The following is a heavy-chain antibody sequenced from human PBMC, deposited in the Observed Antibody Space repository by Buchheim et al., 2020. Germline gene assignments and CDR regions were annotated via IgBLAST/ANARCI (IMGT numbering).Heavy chain of an antibody. D-gene: IGHD3-22*01. CDR3: ARDGYYDSSGYYFSEGYYFDY. CDR1: GFTFSSYW. V-gene: IGHV3-7*01. CDR2: IKQDGSEK. Sequence: EVQLVESGGGLVQPGGSLRLSCAASGFTFSSYWMSWVHQAPGKGLEWVANIKQDGSEKYYVDSVKGRFTISRDNAKNSLYLQMNSLRAEDTAVYYCARDGYYDSSGYYFSEGYYFDYWGQGTL. J-gene: IGHJ4*02.